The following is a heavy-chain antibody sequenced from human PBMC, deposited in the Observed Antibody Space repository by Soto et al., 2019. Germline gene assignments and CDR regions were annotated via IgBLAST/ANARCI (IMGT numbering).Heavy chain of an antibody. CDR1: GYSFNDYW. V-gene: IGHV5-51*04. CDR2: IYPADSDT. CDR3: ASQFHDNRGGGYYYYGLDV. J-gene: IGHJ6*02. D-gene: IGHD2-15*01. Sequence: LNISCKGYGYSFNDYWIGWVRQMPGKGLEWMGIIYPADSDTRYSPSFQGQVTISADKPISTAYLQWSSLKASDTAIYYCASQFHDNRGGGYYYYGLDVWGQGTTVTVSS.